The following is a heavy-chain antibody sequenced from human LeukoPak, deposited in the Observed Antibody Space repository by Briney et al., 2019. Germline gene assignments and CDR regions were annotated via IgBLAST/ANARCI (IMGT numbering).Heavy chain of an antibody. Sequence: GGSLRLSCAASGFTFSTYWMSWVRQAPVKGLEWVANIKEDGSEIYYVDSVKGRFTISRDNAKNSLYLQMSSLRAEDTAIYYCARMYCSSVTCYTDAFDMWGQGTMVIVSS. CDR3: ARMYCSSVTCYTDAFDM. CDR1: GFTFSTYW. J-gene: IGHJ3*02. D-gene: IGHD2-2*02. CDR2: IKEDGSEI. V-gene: IGHV3-7*01.